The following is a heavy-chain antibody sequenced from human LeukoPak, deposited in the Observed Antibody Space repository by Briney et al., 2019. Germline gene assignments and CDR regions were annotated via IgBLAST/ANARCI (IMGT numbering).Heavy chain of an antibody. CDR2: INPNSGGT. V-gene: IGHV1-2*02. Sequence: ASVKVSCKASGYTFTGYYMHWVRHAPGQGLEWMGWINPNSGGTNYAQKFQGRVTMTRDTSTSTVYMELSSLRSEDTAVYYCASCAYYGDYEDYWGQGTLVTVSS. J-gene: IGHJ4*02. CDR3: ASCAYYGDYEDY. D-gene: IGHD4-17*01. CDR1: GYTFTGYY.